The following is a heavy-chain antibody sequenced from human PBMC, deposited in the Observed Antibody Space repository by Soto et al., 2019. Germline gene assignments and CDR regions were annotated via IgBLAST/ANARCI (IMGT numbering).Heavy chain of an antibody. CDR3: ARDRKAYYYGSGSYLLHC. D-gene: IGHD3-10*01. J-gene: IGHJ4*02. Sequence: QVQLVQSGAEVKKPGSSVKVSCKASGGTFSSYTISWVRQAPGQGLEWMGRIIPILGIANYAQKFQGRVTITADQSTLTAXRELSSLRSEDTAVYYCARDRKAYYYGSGSYLLHCWGQGTLVTVSS. CDR1: GGTFSSYT. V-gene: IGHV1-69*08. CDR2: IIPILGIA.